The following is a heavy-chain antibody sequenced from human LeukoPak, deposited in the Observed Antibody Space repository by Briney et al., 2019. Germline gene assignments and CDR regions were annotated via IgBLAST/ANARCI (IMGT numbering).Heavy chain of an antibody. V-gene: IGHV4-39*01. CDR2: IYYSGNT. Sequence: KPSETLSLTCTVSGGSISSSNYYWGCIRQPPGKGLEWIGSIYYSGNTYYNPSLKSRVTISVDTSKNQFSLKLSSVTAADTAAYYCPRGLTYYNGSGSNNWFDPWGQGTLVTVSS. CDR3: PRGLTYYNGSGSNNWFDP. CDR1: GGSISSSNYY. D-gene: IGHD3-10*01. J-gene: IGHJ5*02.